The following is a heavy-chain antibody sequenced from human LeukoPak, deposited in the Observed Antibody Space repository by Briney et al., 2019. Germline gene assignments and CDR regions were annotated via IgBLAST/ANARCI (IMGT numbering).Heavy chain of an antibody. CDR2: IHYSGST. J-gene: IGHJ2*01. CDR3: ARRQYSIPGYFDL. V-gene: IGHV4-59*01. CDR1: GGSISRYY. Sequence: PSETLSLTCTVSGGSISRYYWSWLRQPPGEGLEWLGYIHYSGSTHYNPSLKSRVTMSIDTSKNQFSLNLSSMTAADTAVYYCARRQYSIPGYFDLWGRGTLVTVSS. D-gene: IGHD2/OR15-2a*01.